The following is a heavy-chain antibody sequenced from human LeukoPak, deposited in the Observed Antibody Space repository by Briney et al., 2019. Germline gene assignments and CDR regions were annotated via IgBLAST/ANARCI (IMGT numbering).Heavy chain of an antibody. CDR2: IYYTGST. CDR3: ARLFWSGYVHFDY. V-gene: IGHV4-59*08. D-gene: IGHD3-3*01. J-gene: IGHJ4*02. Sequence: PSETLSLTCSVSGGSISNYYWTWIRQPPGKGLEWIGYIYYTGSTNHNPSLKSRLTISVDTTKNQFSLKLSSVTAADTAVYHCARLFWSGYVHFDYWGQGILVTVSS. CDR1: GGSISNYY.